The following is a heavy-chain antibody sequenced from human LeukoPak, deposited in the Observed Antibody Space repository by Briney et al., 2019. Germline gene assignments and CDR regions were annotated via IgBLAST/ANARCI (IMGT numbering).Heavy chain of an antibody. CDR2: MNPNSGNT. V-gene: IGHV1-8*03. CDR1: GYTFTSYG. J-gene: IGHJ5*02. Sequence: ASVKVSCKASGYTFTSYGINWVRQATGQGLEWMGWMNPNSGNTGYAQKFQGRVTITRNTSISTAYMELSSLRSEDTAVYYCARETCSSTSCEFDPWGQGTLVTVSS. CDR3: ARETCSSTSCEFDP. D-gene: IGHD2-2*01.